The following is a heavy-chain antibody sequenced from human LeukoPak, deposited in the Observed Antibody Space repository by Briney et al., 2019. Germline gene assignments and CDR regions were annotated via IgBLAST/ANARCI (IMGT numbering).Heavy chain of an antibody. Sequence: GGSLRLSCAASGFTFSSYSMNWVRQAPGKGLGWVSSISSSSSYIYYADSVKGRFTISRDNAKNSLYLQMNSLRAEDTAVYYCARALYSSGWYYFDYWGQGTLVTVSS. J-gene: IGHJ4*02. CDR2: ISSSSSYI. V-gene: IGHV3-21*01. CDR3: ARALYSSGWYYFDY. D-gene: IGHD6-19*01. CDR1: GFTFSSYS.